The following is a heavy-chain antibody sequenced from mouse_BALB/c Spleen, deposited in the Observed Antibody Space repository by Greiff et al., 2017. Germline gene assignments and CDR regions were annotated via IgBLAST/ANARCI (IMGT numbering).Heavy chain of an antibody. CDR3: ASLPYY. CDR2: IYPGNSDT. Sequence: QVQLKQSGPELVKPGASVKISCKASGYAFSSSWMNWVKQRPGQGLEWIGAIYPGNSDTSYNQKFTGKAQLTVDTSSSTAYMQFSSLTTEDSAIYYCASLPYYWGQGTTLTVSS. CDR1: GYAFSSSW. D-gene: IGHD2-1*01. J-gene: IGHJ2*01. V-gene: IGHV1-82*01.